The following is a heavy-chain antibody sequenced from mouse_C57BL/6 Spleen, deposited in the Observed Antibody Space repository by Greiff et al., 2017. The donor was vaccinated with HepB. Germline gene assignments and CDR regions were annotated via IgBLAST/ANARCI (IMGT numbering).Heavy chain of an antibody. CDR3: ARGATVVPYAMDY. CDR2: ISSGSSTT. Sequence: EVMLVESGGGLVKPGGSLKLSCAASGFTFSDYGMHWVRQAPEKGLEWVAYISSGSSTTYYADTVKGRFTISRDNAKNTRYLQMTSLRSEDTAMYYCARGATVVPYAMDYWGQGTSVTVSS. CDR1: GFTFSDYG. J-gene: IGHJ4*01. D-gene: IGHD1-1*01. V-gene: IGHV5-17*01.